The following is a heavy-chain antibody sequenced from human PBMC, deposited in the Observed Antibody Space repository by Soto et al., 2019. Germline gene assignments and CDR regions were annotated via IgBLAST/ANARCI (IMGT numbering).Heavy chain of an antibody. Sequence: EVQLVESGGGLVQPGGFLRLSCAASGFSFDSYWMHWVRQAPGQGPMWVSRIDYDGTTTNYADSVKGRFTISRHNAKSTLYLQMNSLRPEDTAVYYCTRGPRASTGSTGAYWGKGTLVTVS. CDR1: GFSFDSYW. J-gene: IGHJ1*01. CDR3: TRGPRASTGSTGAY. D-gene: IGHD2-15*01. CDR2: IDYDGTTT. V-gene: IGHV3-74*01.